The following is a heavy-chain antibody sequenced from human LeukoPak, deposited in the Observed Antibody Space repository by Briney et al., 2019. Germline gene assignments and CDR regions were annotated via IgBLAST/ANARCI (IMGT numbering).Heavy chain of an antibody. CDR3: ASLSVPTYYYDSNDY. CDR1: GGSFSGYY. Sequence: KPSETLSLTCAVYGGSFSGYYWSWIRQPPGKGLEWIGEINHSGSANYNPSLKSRVTISVDTSKNQFSLKLSSVTAADTAVYYCASLSVPTYYYDSNDYWGQGTLVTVSS. CDR2: INHSGSA. J-gene: IGHJ4*02. D-gene: IGHD3-22*01. V-gene: IGHV4-34*01.